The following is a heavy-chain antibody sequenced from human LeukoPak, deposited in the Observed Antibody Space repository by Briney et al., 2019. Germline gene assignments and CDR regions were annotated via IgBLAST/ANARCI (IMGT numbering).Heavy chain of an antibody. CDR3: ARGFGYSSGRYVWFDP. V-gene: IGHV4-34*01. CDR2: INHSGST. CDR1: GGSFSGYY. J-gene: IGHJ5*02. D-gene: IGHD6-19*01. Sequence: SETPSLTCAVYGGSFSGYYWSWIRQPPGKGLEWIGEINHSGSTNYNPSLKSRVTISVDTSKNQFSLKLSSVTAADTAVYYCARGFGYSSGRYVWFDPWGQGTLVTVSS.